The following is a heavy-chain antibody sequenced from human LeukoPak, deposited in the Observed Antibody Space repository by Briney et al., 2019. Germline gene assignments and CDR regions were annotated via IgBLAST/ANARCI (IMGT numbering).Heavy chain of an antibody. CDR2: ISSSSSYI. V-gene: IGHV3-21*01. CDR3: ARDNYGDLDDAFDI. Sequence: PGGSLRLSCAASGFTFSSYSMNWVRQAPEKGLEWVSSISSSSSYIYYADSVKGRFTISRDNAKNSLYLQMNSLRAEDTAVYYCARDNYGDLDDAFDIWGQGTMVTVSS. J-gene: IGHJ3*02. CDR1: GFTFSSYS. D-gene: IGHD4-17*01.